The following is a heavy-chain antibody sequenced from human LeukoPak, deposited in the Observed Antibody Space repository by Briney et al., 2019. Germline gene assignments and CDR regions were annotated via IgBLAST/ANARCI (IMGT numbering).Heavy chain of an antibody. CDR2: INPSGGST. CDR3: ARDPHTLYGDYAYDY. CDR1: GYTFTSYY. D-gene: IGHD4-17*01. V-gene: IGHV1-46*01. J-gene: IGHJ4*02. Sequence: VASVKVSCKASGYTFTSYYMHWVRQAPGQGLEWMGIINPSGGSTSYAQKFQGRVTMTRDTSTSTVYMELSSLRSEDTAVYYCARDPHTLYGDYAYDYWGQGTLVTVSS.